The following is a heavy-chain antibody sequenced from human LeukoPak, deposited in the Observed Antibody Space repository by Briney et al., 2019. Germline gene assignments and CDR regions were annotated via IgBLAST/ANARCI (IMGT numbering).Heavy chain of an antibody. CDR1: GFTFSSYG. V-gene: IGHV3-30*03. CDR2: ISYDGSNK. Sequence: PGGSLRLSCAASGFTFSSYGMHWVRQAPGKGLEWVAVISYDGSNKYYADSVKGRFTISRDNAKNSLYLQMNSLRAEDTAVYYCAREPRQIAAAKINWFDPWGQGTLVTVPS. D-gene: IGHD6-13*01. CDR3: AREPRQIAAAKINWFDP. J-gene: IGHJ5*02.